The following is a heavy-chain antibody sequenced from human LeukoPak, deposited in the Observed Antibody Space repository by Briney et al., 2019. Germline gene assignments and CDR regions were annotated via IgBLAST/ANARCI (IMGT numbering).Heavy chain of an antibody. CDR1: GFISNTFG. J-gene: IGHJ3*01. CDR2: ITSTTTYT. Sequence: GGSLRLSCSASGFISNTFGMNWVRQAPGKGLEWVSSITSTTTYTYYADSVKGRFTISRDNAKNSLLLQMNSLRAEDTAVYYCVRCTFVLHKRCSAFDVWGQGTMVTVSA. D-gene: IGHD1-1*01. V-gene: IGHV3-21*01. CDR3: VRCTFVLHKRCSAFDV.